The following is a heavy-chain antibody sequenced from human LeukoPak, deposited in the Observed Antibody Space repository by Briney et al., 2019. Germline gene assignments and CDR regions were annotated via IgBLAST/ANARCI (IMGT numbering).Heavy chain of an antibody. CDR1: GFTLSDYY. CDR2: ISSSSSYT. J-gene: IGHJ4*02. Sequence: GGSLRLSCAASGFTLSDYYMSWIRQAPGKGLEWVSHISSSSSYTKDGDSVKGRFTISRDNAKNSLYPQMNSLRAEDTAVYYCARVILPAAIDCWGQGTLVIVSS. D-gene: IGHD2-2*01. CDR3: ARVILPAAIDC. V-gene: IGHV3-11*05.